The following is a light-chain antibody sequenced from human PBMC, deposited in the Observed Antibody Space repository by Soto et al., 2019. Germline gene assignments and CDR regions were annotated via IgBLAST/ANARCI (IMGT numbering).Light chain of an antibody. J-gene: IGKJ5*01. CDR2: GAS. CDR1: QSVNSN. Sequence: EIVMTQSPGTLSVSPGERATLSCRASQSVNSNLAWYQQKPGQAPRLLIYGASTRATGIPARFSGSGSGTEFTLTISSLQSEDFAVYYCQQYNNWPPSITFGQGTRLEIK. CDR3: QQYNNWPPSIT. V-gene: IGKV3-15*01.